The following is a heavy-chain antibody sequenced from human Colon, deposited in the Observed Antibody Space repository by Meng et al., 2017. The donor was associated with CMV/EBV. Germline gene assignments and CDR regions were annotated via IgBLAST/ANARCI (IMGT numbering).Heavy chain of an antibody. CDR3: AREVEGSSSRYIDY. Sequence: QVQLVQSGAEVKKPGASVRVSCKASGYNFIGYYMHWVRQVPGQGLEWMGRINPNGGDTNYAQKFQGRVTTTRDTTISTAYMDLSRLRSDDTAIYYCAREVEGSSSRYIDYWGQGTLVTVSS. CDR1: GYNFIGYY. V-gene: IGHV1-2*06. CDR2: INPNGGDT. D-gene: IGHD6-13*01. J-gene: IGHJ4*02.